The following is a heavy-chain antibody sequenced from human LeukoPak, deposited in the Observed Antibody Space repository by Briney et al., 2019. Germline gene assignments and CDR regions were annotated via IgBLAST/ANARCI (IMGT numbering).Heavy chain of an antibody. D-gene: IGHD3-3*01. CDR1: GGSISSSSYY. J-gene: IGHJ4*02. V-gene: IGHV4-39*01. CDR2: IYYSGST. CDR3: ARIVTIFGVYYFDY. Sequence: SETLSLTCTVSGGSISSSSYYWGWIRQPPGKGLEWIGSIYYSGSTYYNPSLKSRVTISVDTSKNQFSLKLSSVTAADTAVFYCARIVTIFGVYYFDYWGQGTLVTVSS.